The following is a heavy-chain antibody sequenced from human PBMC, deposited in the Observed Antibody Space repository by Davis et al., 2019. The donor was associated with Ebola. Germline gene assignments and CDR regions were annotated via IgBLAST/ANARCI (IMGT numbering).Heavy chain of an antibody. D-gene: IGHD3-22*01. CDR2: INPDGGRT. CDR3: TRDFDRVRE. CDR1: GFTFSSYW. Sequence: PGGSLRLSCVASGFTFSSYWMHWVRQAPGKGLVWVSRINPDGGRTGYADSVKGRFTISRDNAKNTVYLQMNNLKAEDTAVYYCTRDFDRVREWGQGTLVTVSS. V-gene: IGHV3-74*01. J-gene: IGHJ4*02.